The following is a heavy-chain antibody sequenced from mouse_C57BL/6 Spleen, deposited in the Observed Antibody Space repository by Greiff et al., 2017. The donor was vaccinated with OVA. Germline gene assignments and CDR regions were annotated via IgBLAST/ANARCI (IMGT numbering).Heavy chain of an antibody. J-gene: IGHJ4*01. D-gene: IGHD3-3*01. CDR2: INPSSGYT. V-gene: IGHV1-4*01. Sequence: QVQLQQSGAELARPGASVKMSCKASGYTFTSYTMHWVKQRPGQGLEWIGYINPSSGYTKYNQKFKDKATLTADKSSSTAYMQLSSLTSEDSAVYYCARGDHEDMDYWGQGTSVTVSS. CDR3: ARGDHEDMDY. CDR1: GYTFTSYT.